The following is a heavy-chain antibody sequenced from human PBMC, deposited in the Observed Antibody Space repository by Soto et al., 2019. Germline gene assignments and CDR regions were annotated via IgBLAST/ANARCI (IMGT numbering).Heavy chain of an antibody. CDR1: GFTFSSYS. Sequence: EVQLVESGGGLVKPGGSLRLSCAASGFTFSSYSMNWVRQAPGKGLEWVSSISSSSSYIYYADSVKGRFTISRDNAKNSLYLQMNSLRAVDTAVYYCAREGLYSGYDLNWGQGTLVTVSS. J-gene: IGHJ4*02. CDR3: AREGLYSGYDLN. CDR2: ISSSSSYI. D-gene: IGHD5-12*01. V-gene: IGHV3-21*01.